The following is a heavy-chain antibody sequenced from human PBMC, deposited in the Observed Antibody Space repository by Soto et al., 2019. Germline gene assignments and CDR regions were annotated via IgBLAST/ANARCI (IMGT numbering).Heavy chain of an antibody. J-gene: IGHJ4*02. CDR2: ISGSGGST. V-gene: IGHV3-23*01. CDR3: AEGGYYDSSGYSDY. CDR1: GVTCRGYA. Sequence: GGPLRLSCAAAGVTCRGYAMSWVRQAPGKGLEWVSAISGSGGSTYYADSVKGRFTISRDNSKNTLYLQMNSLRAEDTAVYYWAEGGYYDSSGYSDYWGQGTLVTVSS. D-gene: IGHD3-22*01.